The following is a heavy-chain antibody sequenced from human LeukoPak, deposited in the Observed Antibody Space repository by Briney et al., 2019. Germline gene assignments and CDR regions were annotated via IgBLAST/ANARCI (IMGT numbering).Heavy chain of an antibody. CDR2: IYYSGST. CDR3: ARGASNIVVVPAARFFGY. V-gene: IGHV4-59*12. J-gene: IGHJ4*02. CDR1: GGSISSYY. D-gene: IGHD2-2*01. Sequence: SETLSLTCTVSGGSISSYYWSWIRQPPGKGLEWIGYIYYSGSTNYNPSLKSRVTISADTSKNQFSLKLSSVTAADTAVYYCARGASNIVVVPAARFFGYWGQGTLVTVSS.